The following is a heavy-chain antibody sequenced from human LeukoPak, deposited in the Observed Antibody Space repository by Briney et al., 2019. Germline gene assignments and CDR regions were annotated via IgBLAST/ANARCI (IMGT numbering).Heavy chain of an antibody. D-gene: IGHD6-19*01. Sequence: GGSLRLSCAASGFTFSNYWMHWVRQAPGRGLVWVSRIISDGSSTSYADSVKGRFTISRDNAKNTLYLQMNSLRAEDTAVYYCAREDVDIAVAASGVFDIWGQGTMVTVSS. V-gene: IGHV3-74*01. J-gene: IGHJ3*02. CDR3: AREDVDIAVAASGVFDI. CDR1: GFTFSNYW. CDR2: IISDGSST.